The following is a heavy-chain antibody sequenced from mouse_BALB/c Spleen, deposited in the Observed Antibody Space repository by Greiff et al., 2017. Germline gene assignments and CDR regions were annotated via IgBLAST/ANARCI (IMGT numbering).Heavy chain of an antibody. V-gene: IGHV1-9*01. J-gene: IGHJ4*01. D-gene: IGHD1-1*01. CDR2: ILPGSGST. Sequence: VQVVESGAELMKPGASVKISCKATGYTFSSYWIEWVKQRPGHGLEWIGEILPGSGSTNYNEKFKGKATFTADTSSNTAYMQLSSLTSEDSAVYYCARIDYYGSSYAMDYWGQGTSVTVSS. CDR1: GYTFSSYW. CDR3: ARIDYYGSSYAMDY.